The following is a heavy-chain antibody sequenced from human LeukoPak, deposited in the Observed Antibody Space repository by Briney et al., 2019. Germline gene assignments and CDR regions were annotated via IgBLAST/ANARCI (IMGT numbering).Heavy chain of an antibody. Sequence: GGSLRLSCAASGFTFSSYSMNWVRQAPGKGLEWVSYISSSSSTIYYADSVKGRFTISRDNAKNSLYLQMNSLRVEDTAVYYCAREDGLFDYWGQGTLVTVSS. CDR3: AREDGLFDY. J-gene: IGHJ4*02. CDR1: GFTFSSYS. CDR2: ISSSSSTI. V-gene: IGHV3-48*04.